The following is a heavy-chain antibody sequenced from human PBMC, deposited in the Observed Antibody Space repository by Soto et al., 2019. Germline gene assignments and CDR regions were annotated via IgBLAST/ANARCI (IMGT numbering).Heavy chain of an antibody. V-gene: IGHV3-30*18. D-gene: IGHD4-17*01. CDR2: ISYDGSNK. CDR3: AKDQFGDYVYYYYGMDV. Sequence: GGSLRLSCAASGFTFSSYGMHWVRQAPGKGLEWVAVISYDGSNKYYADSVKGRFTISRDNSKNTLYLQMNSLRAEDTAVYYCAKDQFGDYVYYYYGMDVWGQGTTVTVSS. CDR1: GFTFSSYG. J-gene: IGHJ6*02.